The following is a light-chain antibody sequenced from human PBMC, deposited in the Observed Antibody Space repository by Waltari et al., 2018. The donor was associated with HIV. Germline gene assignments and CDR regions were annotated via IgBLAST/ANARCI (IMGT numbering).Light chain of an antibody. CDR3: QSADSSGTYGVV. Sequence: SYELTQPPSVSVSPGQTARITCSGDALPKQYAHWYQQKPGQAPVLVIYKDSERPSGSPERFSGSSSGTTVTLTISGVQAEDEADYYCQSADSSGTYGVVFGGGTKLTVL. CDR1: ALPKQY. V-gene: IGLV3-25*03. CDR2: KDS. J-gene: IGLJ2*01.